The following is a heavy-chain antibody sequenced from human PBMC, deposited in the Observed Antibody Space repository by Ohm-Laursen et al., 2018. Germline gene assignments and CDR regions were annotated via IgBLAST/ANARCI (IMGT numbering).Heavy chain of an antibody. D-gene: IGHD3-10*02. CDR3: ARDVFGEDGVDY. J-gene: IGHJ4*02. CDR1: GVSISSSY. CDR2: IPYSGNT. V-gene: IGHV4-59*01. Sequence: GTLSLTCTVSGVSISSSYWSWIRQPPEKGLEWIGYIPYSGNTNYNPSLKSRVTISVDTSKNQFSLRLSSVTAADTAVYYCARDVFGEDGVDYWGQGTLVTVSS.